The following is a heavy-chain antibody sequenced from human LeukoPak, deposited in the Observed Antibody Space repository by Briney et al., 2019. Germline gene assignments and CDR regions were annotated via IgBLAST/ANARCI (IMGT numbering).Heavy chain of an antibody. J-gene: IGHJ4*02. CDR3: AKSSYYDSSGYYREYYFDY. CDR2: INHNGNVN. V-gene: IGHV3-7*03. D-gene: IGHD3-22*01. CDR1: GFTFSSYW. Sequence: PGGSLRLSCAVSGFTFSSYWMNWARQAPGKGLEWGTSINHNGNVNYYVDSVKGRFTISRDNSKNTLYLQMNSLRAEDTAVYYCAKSSYYDSSGYYREYYFDYWGPGTLVTVSS.